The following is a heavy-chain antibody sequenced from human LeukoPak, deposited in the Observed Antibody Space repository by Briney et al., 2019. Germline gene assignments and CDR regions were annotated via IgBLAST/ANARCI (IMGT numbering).Heavy chain of an antibody. D-gene: IGHD1-26*01. V-gene: IGHV1-69*13. Sequence: SVKVSCKASGGTFSSYAISWVRQAPGQGLEWMGGIIPIFGTANYAQKFQGRVTITADESTSTAYMELRSLRSDDTAVYYRPRDPLPRSYYPVWFDPWGQGTLVTVSS. J-gene: IGHJ5*02. CDR2: IIPIFGTA. CDR3: PRDPLPRSYYPVWFDP. CDR1: GGTFSSYA.